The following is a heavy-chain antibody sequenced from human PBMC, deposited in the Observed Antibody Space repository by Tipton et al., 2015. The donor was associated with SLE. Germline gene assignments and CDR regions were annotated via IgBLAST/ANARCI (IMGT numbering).Heavy chain of an antibody. D-gene: IGHD3-10*01. V-gene: IGHV4-61*02. CDR1: GGSISSGSYY. J-gene: IGHJ3*02. CDR3: ARASGSGSSYAFDI. Sequence: TLSLTCTVSGGSISSGSYYWSWIRQPAGKGLEWIGRIYTSGSTNYNPSLKSRVTISVDTSKNQFFLKLSSVTAADTAVYYCARASGSGSSYAFDIWGQGTMVTVSS. CDR2: IYTSGST.